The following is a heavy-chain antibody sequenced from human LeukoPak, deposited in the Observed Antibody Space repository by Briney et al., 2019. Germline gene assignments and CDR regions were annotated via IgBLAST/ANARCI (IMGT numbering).Heavy chain of an antibody. J-gene: IGHJ4*02. CDR3: ARLGSITIFGVVANFDY. CDR2: IYYSGST. D-gene: IGHD3-3*01. V-gene: IGHV4-39*01. CDR1: GGSISSSGYY. Sequence: PSETLSLTCTVSGGSISSSGYYWGWIRQPPGKGLEWIGSIYYSGSTYYNPSLKSRVTISVDTSKNQFSLKLSSVTAADTAVYYCARLGSITIFGVVANFDYWGQGTLVTVSS.